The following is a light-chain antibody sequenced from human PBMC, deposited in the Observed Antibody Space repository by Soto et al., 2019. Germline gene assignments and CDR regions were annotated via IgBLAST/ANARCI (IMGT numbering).Light chain of an antibody. J-gene: IGKJ1*01. Sequence: IQLTQSPSSLSASVGDRVTVTCRASQGIGTYLVWYQQKSGKAPTVLIYASSTLQTGVPSRFSGSGSGTDFSLTISSLHPEDVATYYCQQDDSYPRTFGQGAKVDIK. CDR1: QGIGTY. V-gene: IGKV1-9*01. CDR3: QQDDSYPRT. CDR2: ASS.